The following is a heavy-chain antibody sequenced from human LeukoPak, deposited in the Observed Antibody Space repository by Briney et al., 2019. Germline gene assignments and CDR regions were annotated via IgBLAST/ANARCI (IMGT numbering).Heavy chain of an antibody. D-gene: IGHD2-15*01. J-gene: IGHJ4*02. V-gene: IGHV4-30-2*01. CDR3: ARVVVAAAPPYYFDY. CDR2: IYHSGST. CDR1: GGSISSGGYS. Sequence: SETLSLTCAVSGGSISSGGYSWSWIRQPPGKGLEWIGYIYHSGSTYYNPSLKSRVTISVDRSKNQFSLKLSSVTAADTAVCYCARVVVAAAPPYYFDYWGQGTLVTVSS.